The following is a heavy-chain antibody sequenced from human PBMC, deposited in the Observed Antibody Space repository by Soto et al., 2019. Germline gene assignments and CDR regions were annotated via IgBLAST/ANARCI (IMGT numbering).Heavy chain of an antibody. CDR3: ATNRSNRPDWFDS. V-gene: IGHV4-31*03. CDR1: GDSINNDGYY. Sequence: QLQESGPGLVKPSQTLSLTCSVSGDSINNDGYYWTWIRQHPGKGLEWIGYIYYSGSAYYNPSLKSRVTISADTSKNQFSLQLTSVTAADTAVYYCATNRSNRPDWFDSWGQGALVTVSS. CDR2: IYYSGSA. J-gene: IGHJ5*01.